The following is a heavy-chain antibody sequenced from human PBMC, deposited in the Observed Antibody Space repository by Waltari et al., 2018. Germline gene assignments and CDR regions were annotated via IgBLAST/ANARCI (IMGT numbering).Heavy chain of an antibody. V-gene: IGHV1-69*09. Sequence: QVQLVQSGAEVKKPGSSVKVSCKASGGTFSSYAIRWVRPAPGQGLEWMGRIIPILGIANYAQKFQGRVTITADKSTSTAYMELSSLRSEDTAVYYCARDRGYCSSTSCPRFDPWGQGTLVTVSS. J-gene: IGHJ5*02. D-gene: IGHD2-2*01. CDR1: GGTFSSYA. CDR3: ARDRGYCSSTSCPRFDP. CDR2: IIPILGIA.